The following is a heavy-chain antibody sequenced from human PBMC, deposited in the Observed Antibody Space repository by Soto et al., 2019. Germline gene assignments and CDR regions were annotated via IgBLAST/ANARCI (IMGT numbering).Heavy chain of an antibody. Sequence: QVQLQQWGAGLLKPSETLSLTCAVYGGSFSGYYWSWIRQPPGKGLEWIGEINHSGSTNYNPSLKRRVTISVVASKKQFSLQLSCVAAADTAVYYCARGRGGGYYYYYYGMDVWGQGTTVTVSS. CDR1: GGSFSGYY. J-gene: IGHJ6*02. CDR3: ARGRGGGYYYYYYGMDV. V-gene: IGHV4-34*01. CDR2: INHSGST. D-gene: IGHD2-15*01.